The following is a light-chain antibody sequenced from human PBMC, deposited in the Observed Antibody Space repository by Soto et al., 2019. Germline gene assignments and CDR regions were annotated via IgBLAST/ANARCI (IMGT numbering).Light chain of an antibody. CDR3: KQYVNLLVT. Sequence: EIVMTQSPATLSVSPGERVTLSCRASQSVKTNLAWYQQRPGQAPRLLVYGASTRAPGIPARFYGSGFGTDFTLTISSLQYEDFAVYYCKQYVNLLVTFGGGTKVE. CDR1: QSVKTN. CDR2: GAS. V-gene: IGKV3-15*01. J-gene: IGKJ4*01.